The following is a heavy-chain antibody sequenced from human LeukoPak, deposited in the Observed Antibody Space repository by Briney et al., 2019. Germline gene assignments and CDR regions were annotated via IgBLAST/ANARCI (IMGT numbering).Heavy chain of an antibody. CDR2: IYPGDSDT. V-gene: IGHV5-51*01. CDR1: GYIFTNYW. CDR3: ARLTGYAFDY. Sequence: GESLKISCKGSGYIFTNYWIAWVRQMPGKGLEWMGIIYPGDSDTRYSPSFQSRVTISADKSIGTAFLQWSSLRASDTAMYYCARLTGYAFDYWGQGTLVTVSS. J-gene: IGHJ4*02. D-gene: IGHD1-14*01.